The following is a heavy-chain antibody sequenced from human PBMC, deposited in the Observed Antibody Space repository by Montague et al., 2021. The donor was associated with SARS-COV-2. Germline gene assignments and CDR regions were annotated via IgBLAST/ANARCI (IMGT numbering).Heavy chain of an antibody. CDR2: VSFNGAKQ. J-gene: IGHJ4*02. Sequence: SLRLSCAASGFIFSNYWMHWVRQAPGKGLEWLAIVSFNGAKQYYADSVNGRFTISRDNSKNTLFLQMNSLGAEDTAVYFCARVKTGPYVPIDFWGQGTLVTVSS. D-gene: IGHD1-1*01. CDR3: ARVKTGPYVPIDF. V-gene: IGHV3-30*03. CDR1: GFIFSNYW.